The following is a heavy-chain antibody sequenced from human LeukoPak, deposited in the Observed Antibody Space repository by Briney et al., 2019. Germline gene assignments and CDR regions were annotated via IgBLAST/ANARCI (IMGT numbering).Heavy chain of an antibody. V-gene: IGHV3-11*01. CDR2: ISSSGSTI. J-gene: IGHJ3*02. D-gene: IGHD2-2*01. Sequence: PGGSLRLSCAASGFTLSDYYMSWIRQAPGKGLEWVSYISSSGSTIYYADSVKGRFTISRDNAKNTLYLQMNSLRAEDTAVYYCASPFCTSCYPDAFDIWGQGTMVTVSS. CDR1: GFTLSDYY. CDR3: ASPFCTSCYPDAFDI.